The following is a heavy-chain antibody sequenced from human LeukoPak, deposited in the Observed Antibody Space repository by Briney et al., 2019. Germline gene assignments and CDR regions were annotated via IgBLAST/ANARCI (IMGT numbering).Heavy chain of an antibody. J-gene: IGHJ4*02. CDR3: AKGETTLGDN. V-gene: IGHV3-48*03. CDR2: ISSSGSTI. CDR1: GFTFSSYE. D-gene: IGHD1-7*01. Sequence: GGSLRLSCAASGFTFSSYEMNWVRQAPGKGLEWVSYISSSGSTIYYADSVKGRFTISRDNAKNSLYLQMNSLRAEDTAVYYCAKGETTLGDNWGQGTLVTVSS.